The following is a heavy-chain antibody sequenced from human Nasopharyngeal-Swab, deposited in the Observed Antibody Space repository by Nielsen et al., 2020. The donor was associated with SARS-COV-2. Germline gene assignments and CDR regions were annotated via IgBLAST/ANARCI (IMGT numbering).Heavy chain of an antibody. V-gene: IGHV4-34*01. CDR1: GGSFSGYY. J-gene: IGHJ6*03. D-gene: IGHD3-3*01. Sequence: SETLSLTCAVYGGSFSGYYWSWIRQPPGKGLEWIGEINHSGSTNYNPSLKSRVTISLDTSKKQFSLKMRSVIAADTAVYYCARVRSWSGYYLNYYFYMDVWGKGTTATVS. CDR2: INHSGST. CDR3: ARVRSWSGYYLNYYFYMDV.